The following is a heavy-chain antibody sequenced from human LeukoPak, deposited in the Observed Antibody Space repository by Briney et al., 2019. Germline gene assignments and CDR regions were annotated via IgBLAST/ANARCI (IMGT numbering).Heavy chain of an antibody. J-gene: IGHJ4*02. V-gene: IGHV3-21*01. CDR3: AREPPVSPDY. CDR1: GFIFIGYG. D-gene: IGHD2/OR15-2a*01. Sequence: GGSLRLSCAASGFIFIGYGMNWVGRAPGKGLEWVSSISGSSNYIYYADSVKGRFTISRDNAENSLYLQMNSLRAEDTAVYYCAREPPVSPDYWGQGTLVTVSS. CDR2: ISGSSNYI.